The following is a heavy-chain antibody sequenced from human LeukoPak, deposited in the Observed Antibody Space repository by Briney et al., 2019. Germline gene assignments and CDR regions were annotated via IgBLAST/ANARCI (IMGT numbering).Heavy chain of an antibody. V-gene: IGHV1-2*02. CDR2: MKPNVGGA. J-gene: IGHJ4*02. Sequence: ASVKVSCKASGHTFTGYYVYWVRQAPGQGLEWMGWMKPNVGGANFPRKFQGRVTVTSDPAISAAYMELRRLRSDDTAVYYCARGVFGESLESWGQGTLVTVSS. CDR3: ARGVFGESLES. D-gene: IGHD3-10*02. CDR1: GHTFTGYY.